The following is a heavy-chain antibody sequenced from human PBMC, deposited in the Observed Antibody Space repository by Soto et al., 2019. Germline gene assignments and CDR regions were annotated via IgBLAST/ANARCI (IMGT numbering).Heavy chain of an antibody. CDR1: GYTFTSYA. Sequence: SGAEVKKPGASVKVSCKASGYTFTSYAMHWVRQAPGQRLEWMGWINAGNGNTKYSQKFQGRVTITRDTSASTAYMELSSLRSEDTAVYYCARGDIVVVVAEITDAFDIWGQGTMVTVSS. CDR2: INAGNGNT. J-gene: IGHJ3*02. D-gene: IGHD2-15*01. CDR3: ARGDIVVVVAEITDAFDI. V-gene: IGHV1-3*01.